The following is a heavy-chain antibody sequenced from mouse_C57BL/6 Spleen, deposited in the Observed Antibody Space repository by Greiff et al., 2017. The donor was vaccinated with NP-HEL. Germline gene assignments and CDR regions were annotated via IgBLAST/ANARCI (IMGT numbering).Heavy chain of an antibody. V-gene: IGHV1-69*01. CDR2: IDPSDSYT. J-gene: IGHJ3*01. D-gene: IGHD1-1*01. CDR3: ASGYYGSSSSFAY. CDR1: GYTFTSYW. Sequence: QVQLQQSGAELVMPGASVKLSCKASGYTFTSYWMHWVKQRPGQGLEWIGEIDPSDSYTNYNQKFKGKSTLTVDKSSSTAYMQLSSLTSEDSAVYYCASGYYGSSSSFAYWGQGTLVTVSA.